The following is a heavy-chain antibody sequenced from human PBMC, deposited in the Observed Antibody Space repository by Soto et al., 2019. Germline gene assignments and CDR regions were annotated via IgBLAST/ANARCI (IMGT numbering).Heavy chain of an antibody. D-gene: IGHD6-19*01. CDR1: GYTFTSYA. V-gene: IGHV1-3*01. CDR3: AREYSSGWYYFDY. CDR2: INAGNGNT. Sequence: ASVKVSCKASGYTFTSYAMHCVRQAPGQRLEWMGWINAGNGNTKYSQKFQGRVTITRDTSASTAYMELSSLRSEDTAVYYWAREYSSGWYYFDYWGQGTLVTVSS. J-gene: IGHJ4*02.